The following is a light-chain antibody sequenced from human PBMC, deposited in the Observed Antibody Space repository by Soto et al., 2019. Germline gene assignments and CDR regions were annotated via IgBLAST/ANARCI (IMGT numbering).Light chain of an antibody. CDR2: DTT. V-gene: IGKV3-11*01. J-gene: IGKJ5*01. CDR3: QHRSNWPPG. Sequence: EIVLTQSPATLSLSPGERATLSCRASQSVNSHLGWYQQKPGQVPRLLIYDTTNRATGIPARFSGSGSGTDFTLTITSLAPEDFAVYYCQHRSNWPPGFGQGTRLEIK. CDR1: QSVNSH.